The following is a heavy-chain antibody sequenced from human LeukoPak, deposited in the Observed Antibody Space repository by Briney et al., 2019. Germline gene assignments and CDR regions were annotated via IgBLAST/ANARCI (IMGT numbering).Heavy chain of an antibody. D-gene: IGHD3-10*01. V-gene: IGHV3-21*01. Sequence: GGSLRLSCAASGFTFSGYVMTWVRQAPGKGLECVSSITFSSSHIYYADSVKGRFTISRDNTKDSLYLQMNGLRAEDTAIYYCARGPQFSGPGWFDPWGQGTLVTVSS. CDR1: GFTFSGYV. CDR2: ITFSSSHI. CDR3: ARGPQFSGPGWFDP. J-gene: IGHJ5*02.